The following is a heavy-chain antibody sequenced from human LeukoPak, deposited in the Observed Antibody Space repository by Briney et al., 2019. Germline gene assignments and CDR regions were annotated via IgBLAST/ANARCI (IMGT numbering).Heavy chain of an antibody. Sequence: PSETLSLTCTVSGGSISSYYWSWIRQPPGKGLEWIGYIYYGGSTNYNPSLKSRVTISVDTSKTQFSLKVSSVTAADTAVYYCARGVLGGNFDYWGQGTLVTVSS. V-gene: IGHV4-59*01. D-gene: IGHD3-16*01. J-gene: IGHJ4*02. CDR2: IYYGGST. CDR1: GGSISSYY. CDR3: ARGVLGGNFDY.